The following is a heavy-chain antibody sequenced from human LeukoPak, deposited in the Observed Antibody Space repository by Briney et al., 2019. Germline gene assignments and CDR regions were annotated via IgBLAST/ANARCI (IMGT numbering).Heavy chain of an antibody. V-gene: IGHV3-23*01. CDR1: GFTFNSYA. D-gene: IGHD6-19*01. CDR3: AKGDRYGSGWYGPFDY. J-gene: IGHJ4*02. Sequence: PGGSLRLSCAASGFTFNSYAMSWVRQAPGKGLEWVSAISGSGGSTYYADPVKGRFTISRDNSKNTLYLQMNSLRAEDTAVYYCAKGDRYGSGWYGPFDYWGQGTLVTVSS. CDR2: ISGSGGST.